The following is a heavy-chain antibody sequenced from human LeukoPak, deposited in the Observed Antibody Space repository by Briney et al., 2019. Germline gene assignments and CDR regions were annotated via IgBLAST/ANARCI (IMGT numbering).Heavy chain of an antibody. D-gene: IGHD3-16*01. CDR1: GFIFSDYV. CDR2: ISYDGSNK. J-gene: IGHJ4*02. V-gene: IGHV3-30*18. CDR3: AKDGAD. Sequence: GGSLRLSCAASGFIFSDYVMHWVRQAPGKGLEWVAVISYDGSNKYYTDSVKGRFTISRDNSKNTLYLQMNSLRIEDTALYYCAKDGADWGRGTLFTVSS.